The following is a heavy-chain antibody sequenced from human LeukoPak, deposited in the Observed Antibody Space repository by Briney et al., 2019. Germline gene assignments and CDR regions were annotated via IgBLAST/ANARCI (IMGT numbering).Heavy chain of an antibody. CDR1: GYNSTSDC. J-gene: IGHJ6*02. V-gene: IGHV5-10-1*01. Sequence: GESVKISCKASGYNSTSDCINWMGQMPGQGLEYMGRIDPTDSYTNYSPSSQGHVSISADKSTSTAYLQRSSLKAADTALYFCARRVLLPDTSRANNSYYGMDVWGQGTTVTVSS. D-gene: IGHD2-15*01. CDR2: IDPTDSYT. CDR3: ARRVLLPDTSRANNSYYGMDV.